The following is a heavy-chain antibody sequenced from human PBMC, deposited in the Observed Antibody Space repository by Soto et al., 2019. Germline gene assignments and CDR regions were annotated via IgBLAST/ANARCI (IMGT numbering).Heavy chain of an antibody. Sequence: ASVKVSCKASGYTFTSYAMHWVRQAPGQRLEWMGWINAGNGNTKYSQKFQGRVTITRDTSASTAYMELSSLRSEDTAVYYCARVLYSSGWYSRDGETAEYFQHWGQGTLVTVSS. CDR3: ARVLYSSGWYSRDGETAEYFQH. D-gene: IGHD6-19*01. CDR1: GYTFTSYA. V-gene: IGHV1-3*01. CDR2: INAGNGNT. J-gene: IGHJ1*01.